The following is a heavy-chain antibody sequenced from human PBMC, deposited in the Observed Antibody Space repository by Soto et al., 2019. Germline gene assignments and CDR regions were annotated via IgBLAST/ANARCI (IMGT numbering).Heavy chain of an antibody. J-gene: IGHJ6*02. Sequence: EVQMLESGVGLVQPGGSLRLSCSASGFTFSSYARSWFRQSPGKGLEWVSAISGSGGSTYYADSMKSRFTISRDNSKKTLNRQMNSLRAEDTAVDYCAKHTPRGGMGVWCQGTTVTVSS. CDR3: AKHTPRGGMGV. CDR1: GFTFSSYA. CDR2: ISGSGGST. V-gene: IGHV3-23*01.